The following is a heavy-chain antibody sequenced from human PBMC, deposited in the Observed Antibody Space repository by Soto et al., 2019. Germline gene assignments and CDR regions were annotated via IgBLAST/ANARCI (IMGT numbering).Heavy chain of an antibody. J-gene: IGHJ4*02. CDR1: GYTFTSYA. Sequence: ASVKVACKASGYTFTSYAMHWVLQAPGQRLEWMGWINAGNGNTKYSQKFQGRVTITRDTSASTAYMELSSLRSEDTAVYYCASSAAWGYFDYWGQGTLVTVSS. CDR3: ASSAAWGYFDY. V-gene: IGHV1-3*01. D-gene: IGHD2-2*01. CDR2: INAGNGNT.